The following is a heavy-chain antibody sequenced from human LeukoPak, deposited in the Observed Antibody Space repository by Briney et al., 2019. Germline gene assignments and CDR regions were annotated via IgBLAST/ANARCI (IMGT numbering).Heavy chain of an antibody. CDR1: GFTFSSYS. CDR2: ISSSSSYI. D-gene: IGHD6-19*01. J-gene: IGHJ4*02. V-gene: IGHV3-21*01. CDR3: AATSSGWEREFDY. Sequence: PGGSLRLSCAASGFTFSSYSMNWVRQAPGKGLEWVSSISSSSSYIYYADSVKGRFTISRDNAKNSLYLQMNSLRAEDTAVYYCAATSSGWEREFDYWGQGTLVTVSS.